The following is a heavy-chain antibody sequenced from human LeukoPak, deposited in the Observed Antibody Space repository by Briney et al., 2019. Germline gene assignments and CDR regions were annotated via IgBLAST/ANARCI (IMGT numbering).Heavy chain of an antibody. CDR1: GFTFNTHA. Sequence: GGSLRLSCEASGFTFNTHAMSWVRQAPGKGLEWVASITSSGRTPYYTDSVKGRFTISRDNSKNTLYLQMNSLRGEDTAVYYCAKDPPNFYETSGSYYKIKGDFWGQGSLVTVSS. D-gene: IGHD3-10*01. CDR2: ITSSGRTP. V-gene: IGHV3-23*01. CDR3: AKDPPNFYETSGSYYKIKGDF. J-gene: IGHJ4*02.